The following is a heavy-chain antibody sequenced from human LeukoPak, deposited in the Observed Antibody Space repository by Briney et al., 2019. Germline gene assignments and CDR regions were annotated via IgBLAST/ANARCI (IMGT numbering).Heavy chain of an antibody. Sequence: SETLSLTCTVFGGSISSSSYYWGWIRQPPGKGLEWIGSVFFSGSTYYNPSLKSRVAISVDTSKNQFSLKLSSVTAADTAVYYCARHLRPVDYYDSSGYWIPYYYYYMDVWGKGTTVTVSS. CDR1: GGSISSSSYY. CDR2: VFFSGST. CDR3: ARHLRPVDYYDSSGYWIPYYYYYMDV. J-gene: IGHJ6*03. D-gene: IGHD3-22*01. V-gene: IGHV4-39*01.